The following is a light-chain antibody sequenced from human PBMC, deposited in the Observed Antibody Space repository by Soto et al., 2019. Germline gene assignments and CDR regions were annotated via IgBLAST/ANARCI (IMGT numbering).Light chain of an antibody. CDR1: QSVSSN. CDR2: GAS. V-gene: IGKV3-15*01. Sequence: EIVMTQSPATLSVSPGERATLSCRASQSVSSNLVWYQQKPGQAPRLLIYGASTRATGIPARFSGSGSGTEFTLTITSLQAEDFAVYYCQQYDNWPPITFGQGTRLEIK. J-gene: IGKJ5*01. CDR3: QQYDNWPPIT.